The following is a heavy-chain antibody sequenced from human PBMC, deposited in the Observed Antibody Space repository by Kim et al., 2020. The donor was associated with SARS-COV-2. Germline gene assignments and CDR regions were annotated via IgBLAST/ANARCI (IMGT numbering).Heavy chain of an antibody. CDR3: ARDRSGTVLWFGESLNTYYYYYGMDV. D-gene: IGHD3-10*01. CDR1: GGTFSSYA. CDR2: IIPIFGTA. J-gene: IGHJ6*02. Sequence: SVKVSCKASGGTFSSYAISWVRQAPGQGLEWMGGIIPIFGTANYAQKFQGRVTITADESTSTAYMELSSLRSEDTAVYYCARDRSGTVLWFGESLNTYYYYYGMDVWGQGTTVTVSS. V-gene: IGHV1-69*13.